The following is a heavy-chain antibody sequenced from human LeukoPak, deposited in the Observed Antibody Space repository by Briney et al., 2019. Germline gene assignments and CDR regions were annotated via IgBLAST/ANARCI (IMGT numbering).Heavy chain of an antibody. CDR2: LSYTGKT. Sequence: SETLSPTCNVSGVSVSTSHWNWIRQRPGKGLEWIGCLSYTGKTDYNPSLKSRASISLGSSNNHFSLKLTSVTAADTAVYYCSEGYYEPFDHWGQGILVTVSS. V-gene: IGHV4-59*02. CDR3: SEGYYEPFDH. D-gene: IGHD3-22*01. CDR1: GVSVSTSH. J-gene: IGHJ4*02.